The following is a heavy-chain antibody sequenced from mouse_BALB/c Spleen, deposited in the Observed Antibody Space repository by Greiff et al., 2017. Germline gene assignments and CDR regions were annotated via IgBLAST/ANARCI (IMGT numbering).Heavy chain of an antibody. J-gene: IGHJ1*01. CDR3: ARNLYDYDGDWYFDV. D-gene: IGHD2-4*01. CDR1: GFSLTSYG. CDR2: IWSGGST. Sequence: QVQLQQSGPGLVQPSQSLSITCTVSGFSLTSYGVHWVRQSPGKGLEWLGVIWSGGSTDYNAAFISRLSISKDNSKSQVFFKMNSLQADDTAIYYCARNLYDYDGDWYFDVWGAGTTVTVSS. V-gene: IGHV2-4-1*01.